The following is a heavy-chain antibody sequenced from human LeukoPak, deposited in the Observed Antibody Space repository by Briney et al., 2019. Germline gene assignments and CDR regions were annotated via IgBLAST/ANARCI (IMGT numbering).Heavy chain of an antibody. CDR3: TRDLAPFIASKSGDAFDV. CDR2: ISGGSSYI. J-gene: IGHJ3*01. V-gene: IGHV3-21*01. Sequence: GGSLRLSCAASGFTFSNYSMNWVRQAPGKGLEWVSSISGGSSYIYYADSVKGRFTVSRDNAKNSLYLQMNSLRVEDTALYYCTRDLAPFIASKSGDAFDVWGQGTLVTVSS. D-gene: IGHD2-15*01. CDR1: GFTFSNYS.